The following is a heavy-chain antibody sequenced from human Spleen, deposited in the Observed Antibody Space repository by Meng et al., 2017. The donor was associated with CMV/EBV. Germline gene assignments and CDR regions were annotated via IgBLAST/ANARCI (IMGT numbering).Heavy chain of an antibody. CDR1: GFTFDDYG. J-gene: IGHJ5*02. V-gene: IGHV3-9*01. D-gene: IGHD6-13*01. CDR3: AKGFGSSWYNWFDP. Sequence: GGSLRLSCAASGFTFDDYGMSWVRQAPGKGLEWVSGISWNSGSIGYADSVKGRFTISRDNAKNSLYLQMNSLRAEDTALYYCAKGFGSSWYNWFDPWGQGTLVTVSS. CDR2: ISWNSGSI.